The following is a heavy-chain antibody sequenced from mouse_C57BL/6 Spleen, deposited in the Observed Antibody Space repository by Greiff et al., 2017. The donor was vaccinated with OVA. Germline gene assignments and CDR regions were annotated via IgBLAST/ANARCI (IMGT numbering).Heavy chain of an antibody. CDR1: GYTFTSYW. CDR2: IYPGSGST. Sequence: QVQLQQPGAELVKPGASVKMSCKASGYTFTSYWITWVKQRPGQGLEWIGDIYPGSGSTNYNEKFKSKATLTVDTSSSTAYMPLSSLTSEDSAVYYCARRGDYYGSRNYFDYWGQGTTLTVSS. J-gene: IGHJ2*01. D-gene: IGHD1-1*01. V-gene: IGHV1-55*01. CDR3: ARRGDYYGSRNYFDY.